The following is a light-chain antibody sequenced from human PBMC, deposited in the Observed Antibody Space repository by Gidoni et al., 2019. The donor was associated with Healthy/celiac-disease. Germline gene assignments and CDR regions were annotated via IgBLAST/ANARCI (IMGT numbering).Light chain of an antibody. CDR3: QQRSNWPGLT. CDR2: DAS. Sequence: EIVLTQSPATLSLSPGERATLPCRASQSVSSYLAWYQQKPGQAPRLLIYDASSGSGTDFTLTISSLEPEDFAVYYCQQRSNWPGLTFGGGTKVEIK. V-gene: IGKV3-11*01. J-gene: IGKJ4*01. CDR1: QSVSSY.